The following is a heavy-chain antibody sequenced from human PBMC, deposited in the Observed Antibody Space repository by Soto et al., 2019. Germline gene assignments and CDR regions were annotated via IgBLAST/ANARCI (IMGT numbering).Heavy chain of an antibody. CDR2: LSGGGANT. Sequence: GGSLRLSCAASGFSFSTYSMAWVRQAAGKGPQWVSGLSGGGANTFYIDSVRDRFTISVDNSKNTVYLQMDSLRADDTAVYYCARWSGYADAWGQGTLVTVSS. CDR1: GFSFSTYS. V-gene: IGHV3-23*01. J-gene: IGHJ4*02. CDR3: ARWSGYADA. D-gene: IGHD4-17*01.